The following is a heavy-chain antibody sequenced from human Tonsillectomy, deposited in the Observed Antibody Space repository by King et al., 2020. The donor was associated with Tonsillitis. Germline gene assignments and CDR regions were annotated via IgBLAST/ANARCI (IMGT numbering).Heavy chain of an antibody. CDR1: GFSFSSYA. V-gene: IGHV3-23*04. CDR2: IRGSGAST. D-gene: IGHD2-15*01. CDR3: AKQSCSGGCWTWDY. J-gene: IGHJ4*02. Sequence: VQLVESGGGLAQPGGTLRLSCEASGFSFSSYAMSWVRQAPGKGLEWVSTIRGSGASTYYADPVKGRFTVSRDNSKNTLHLQMNSLRAEDTAVYYCAKQSCSGGCWTWDYWGQGTLVTLSS.